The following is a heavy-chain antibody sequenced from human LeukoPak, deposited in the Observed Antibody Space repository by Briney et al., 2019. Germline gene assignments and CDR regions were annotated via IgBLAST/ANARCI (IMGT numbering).Heavy chain of an antibody. D-gene: IGHD3-3*01. V-gene: IGHV4-59*01. J-gene: IGHJ6*03. CDR3: ARVMTDFWGGYANPYYYYYMDV. CDR1: GGSISSYY. Sequence: SETLSLTCTVSGGSISSYYWSWIRQAPGKGLEWIGYIYYSGSTNYNPSLKSRVTISVDTSKNQFSLKLSSVTAADTAVYYCARVMTDFWGGYANPYYYYYMDVWGKGTTVTVSS. CDR2: IYYSGST.